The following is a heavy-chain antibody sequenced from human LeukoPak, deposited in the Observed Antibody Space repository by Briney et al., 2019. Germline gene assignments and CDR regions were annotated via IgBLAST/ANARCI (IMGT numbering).Heavy chain of an antibody. CDR2: IYYTGST. Sequence: SSETLFLTCSVSGASISGGTYYWGWIRQPPGKGLEWIGSIYYTGSTYDNPSLKSRVTISVDTSKNQFSLKLSSVTAADTAVYYCARRGGSGRAFDYWGQGTLVTVSS. V-gene: IGHV4-39*01. CDR1: GASISGGTYY. CDR3: ARRGGSGRAFDY. J-gene: IGHJ4*02. D-gene: IGHD1-26*01.